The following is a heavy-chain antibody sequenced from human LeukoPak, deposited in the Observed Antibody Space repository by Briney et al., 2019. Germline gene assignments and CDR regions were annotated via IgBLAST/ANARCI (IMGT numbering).Heavy chain of an antibody. Sequence: ASVKVSCKASGYTFTGYYMHWVRQAPGQGLEWMGWINPNSGGTNYAQKFQGRVTMTRDTSISTAYLDLSRLTSDDTAVFYCAIPYSYDSGGFYSLFSFDFWGQGTLVTVSS. CDR2: INPNSGGT. V-gene: IGHV1-2*02. CDR1: GYTFTGYY. J-gene: IGHJ4*02. CDR3: AIPYSYDSGGFYSLFSFDF. D-gene: IGHD3-22*01.